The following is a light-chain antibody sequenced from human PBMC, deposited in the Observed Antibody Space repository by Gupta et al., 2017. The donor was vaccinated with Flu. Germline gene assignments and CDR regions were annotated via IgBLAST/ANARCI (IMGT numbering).Light chain of an antibody. CDR1: QSLFYSSTNLNY. CDR2: WAS. CDR3: QQYDDIPPT. V-gene: IGKV4-1*01. Sequence: DIVMTQSPDSLAVSLGERASINCKSSQSLFYSSTNLNYFAWYQHKPGQPPKLLTYWASTRESGVPARFSGSGSVTNFTLTINNLQAEDVAVYYCQQYDDIPPTFGQWTRLDIK. J-gene: IGKJ5*01.